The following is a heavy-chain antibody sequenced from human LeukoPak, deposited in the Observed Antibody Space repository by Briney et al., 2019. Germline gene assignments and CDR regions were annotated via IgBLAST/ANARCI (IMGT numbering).Heavy chain of an antibody. Sequence: GGSLRLSCAASGFTFSSYWMSWVRQAPGKGLEWVANIKQDGSEKYYVDSVKGRFTISRDNAKNSPYLQMNSLRAEDTAVYYCARLGMGYYFDYWGQGTLVTVSS. D-gene: IGHD3-16*01. CDR2: IKQDGSEK. CDR1: GFTFSSYW. V-gene: IGHV3-7*01. J-gene: IGHJ4*02. CDR3: ARLGMGYYFDY.